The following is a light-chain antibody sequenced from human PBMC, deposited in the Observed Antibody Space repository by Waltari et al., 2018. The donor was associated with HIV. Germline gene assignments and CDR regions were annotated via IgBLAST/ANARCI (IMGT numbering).Light chain of an antibody. Sequence: QSVLTQPPSASGTPGQRVTISCSGSSSNIGRNYVYWYQQLPGTAPKLLIYTNHQRPSGVPDRFAGTKSGTSASLAIGGRRSEDEADYYCAAWNDRLSGYVFGTGTKVTV. V-gene: IGLV1-47*01. CDR1: SSNIGRNY. CDR3: AAWNDRLSGYV. CDR2: TNH. J-gene: IGLJ1*01.